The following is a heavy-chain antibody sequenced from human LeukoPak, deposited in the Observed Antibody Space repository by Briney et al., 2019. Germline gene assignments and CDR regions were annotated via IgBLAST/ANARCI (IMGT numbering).Heavy chain of an antibody. D-gene: IGHD3-9*01. CDR1: GFTFGDYA. V-gene: IGHV3-30-3*01. CDR3: ARETRLRYFDCGY. CDR2: ISYDGSNK. J-gene: IGHJ4*02. Sequence: GGSLRLSGTASGFTFGDYAMHWVRQAPGKGLEWGAVISYDGSNKYYADSVKGRFPISRDNSKNTLYLQMNSLRAEDTAVYYCARETRLRYFDCGYWGQGTLVTVSS.